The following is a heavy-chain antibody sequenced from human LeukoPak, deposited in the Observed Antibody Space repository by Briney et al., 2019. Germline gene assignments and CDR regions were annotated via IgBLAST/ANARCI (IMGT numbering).Heavy chain of an antibody. D-gene: IGHD3/OR15-3a*01. J-gene: IGHJ1*01. CDR2: IYYSGSS. CDR1: GGAISSSNEY. Sequence: PVESLALTCTASGGAISSSNEYWGRYRPSQGKELEWSGSIYYSGSSYYNPSLKSRVTISVDTSKNQFSPKLSSVTAADTAVYYCARHRGLRSPCQHWGQGTLVTVSS. V-gene: IGHV4-39*01. CDR3: ARHRGLRSPCQH.